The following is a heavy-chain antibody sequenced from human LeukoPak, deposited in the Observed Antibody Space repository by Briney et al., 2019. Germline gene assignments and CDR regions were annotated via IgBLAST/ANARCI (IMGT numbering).Heavy chain of an antibody. CDR1: GFTLSSYW. CDR2: IKPDGSDK. V-gene: IGHV3-7*01. D-gene: IGHD3-10*01. J-gene: IGHJ4*02. CDR3: ARGGHRQKEF. Sequence: GGSLSLSCAASGFTLSSYWMTGVPHSPGRGREGVALIKPDGSDKYYVDSVKGRLTISRDNAKNSLYLQMSSLRAEDTAVYYCARGGHRQKEFWGQGTLVTVSS.